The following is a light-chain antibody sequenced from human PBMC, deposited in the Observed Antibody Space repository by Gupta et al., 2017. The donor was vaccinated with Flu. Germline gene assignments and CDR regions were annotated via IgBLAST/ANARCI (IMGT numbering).Light chain of an antibody. J-gene: IGLJ3*02. V-gene: IGLV1-47*01. CDR1: SSHIGSNY. Sequence: QSVLTQPPSASGPPGQRVTISCSCSSSHIGSNYVYWYQQLPGTAPKVLMYRNNKRPSGVPDLFSGSKYGTTASLASSGLRYEDEADYYCAAWDDSRSGLVFGGGTKLTVL. CDR3: AAWDDSRSGLV. CDR2: RNN.